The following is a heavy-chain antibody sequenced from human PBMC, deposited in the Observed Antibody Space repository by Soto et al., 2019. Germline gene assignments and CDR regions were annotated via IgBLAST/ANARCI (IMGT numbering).Heavy chain of an antibody. D-gene: IGHD2-15*01. V-gene: IGHV3-11*01. J-gene: IGHJ5*02. Sequence: QVQLVESGGGLVKPGGSLRLSCAASGFTFSDYYMSWIRQAPGKGLEWVSYISSSGSTIYYADSVKGRFTISRDNAKNTVYLQMISLRAVDTAVYYCASDLSDLQASGGSCYSGNWFEPWGHGALVIVSS. CDR3: ASDLSDLQASGGSCYSGNWFEP. CDR2: ISSSGSTI. CDR1: GFTFSDYY.